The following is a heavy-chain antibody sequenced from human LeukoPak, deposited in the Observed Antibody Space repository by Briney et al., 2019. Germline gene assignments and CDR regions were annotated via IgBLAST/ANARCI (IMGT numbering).Heavy chain of an antibody. D-gene: IGHD3-10*02. CDR1: GGSISSYY. J-gene: IGHJ6*02. V-gene: IGHV4-59*08. CDR2: IYYSGST. CDR3: ARLYGVSSAVGYYYGMDV. Sequence: PSETLSLTCTVSGGSISSYYWSWIRQPLGKGLEWIGYIYYSGSTNYNPSLKSRVTISVDTSKNQFSLKLSSVTAADTAVYYCARLYGVSSAVGYYYGMDVWGQGTTVTVSS.